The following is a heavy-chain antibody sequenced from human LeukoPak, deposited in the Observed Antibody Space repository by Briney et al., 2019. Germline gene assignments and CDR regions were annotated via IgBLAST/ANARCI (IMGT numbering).Heavy chain of an antibody. D-gene: IGHD2-2*01. Sequence: GRSLRLSCAASGFTFSSYAMHWVRQAPGKALEWVAVISYDGSNKYYADSVKGRFTISRDNSKNTLYLQMNSLRAEDTAVYYCAKDGGCSSTSCYSPYYFDYWGQGTLVTVSS. V-gene: IGHV3-30*04. CDR3: AKDGGCSSTSCYSPYYFDY. CDR1: GFTFSSYA. CDR2: ISYDGSNK. J-gene: IGHJ4*02.